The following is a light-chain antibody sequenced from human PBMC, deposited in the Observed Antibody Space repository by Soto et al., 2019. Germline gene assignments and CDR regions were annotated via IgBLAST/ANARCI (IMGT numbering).Light chain of an antibody. J-gene: IGKJ4*01. V-gene: IGKV1-6*01. Sequence: AIQMTQSPSSLSASVGARVTITCRATQDISDDLGWYQQKPGKAPKLLIYAASSLQSEVPSRFSGSGSGTDFTLTISSLQPEDFATYFCLQDHGFPLTFGGGTKVEIK. CDR1: QDISDD. CDR3: LQDHGFPLT. CDR2: AAS.